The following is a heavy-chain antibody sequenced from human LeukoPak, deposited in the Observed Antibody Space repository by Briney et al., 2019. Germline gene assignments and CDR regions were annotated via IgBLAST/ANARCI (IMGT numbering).Heavy chain of an antibody. CDR2: IKQDGSEK. D-gene: IGHD2-15*01. CDR1: GFTFGDYA. J-gene: IGHJ4*02. V-gene: IGHV3-7*01. Sequence: TGGSLRLSCTASGFTFGDYAMSWFRQAPGKGLEWVANIKQDGSEKYYVDSMKGRFTISRDNAENSLYLQMNSLRAEDTAVYYCARGRYCSGGSCQRLDYWGQGTLVTVSS. CDR3: ARGRYCSGGSCQRLDY.